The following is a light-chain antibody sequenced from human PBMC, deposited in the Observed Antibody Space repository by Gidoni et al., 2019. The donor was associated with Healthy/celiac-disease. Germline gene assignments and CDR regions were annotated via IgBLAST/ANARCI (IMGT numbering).Light chain of an antibody. CDR2: DAS. V-gene: IGKV1D-12*01. CDR3: QQANSCPLT. Sequence: DIQLTQSPSSVSASVGDRVTITCRASQGISSWLTWYHQKPGKARKLLIYDASSLQSGVAARFSGSGYGTDLTLTISRLQPEDFATYYCQQANSCPLTFGGGTKVEIK. CDR1: QGISSW. J-gene: IGKJ4*01.